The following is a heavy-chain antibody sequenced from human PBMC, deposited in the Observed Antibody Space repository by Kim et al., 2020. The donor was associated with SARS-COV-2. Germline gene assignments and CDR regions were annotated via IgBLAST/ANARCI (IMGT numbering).Heavy chain of an antibody. CDR1: GSTFSTYV. CDR3: AILKYAVI. CDR2: ISGGGDST. V-gene: IGHV3-23*01. J-gene: IGHJ3*02. Sequence: GGSLRLSCTASGSTFSTYVMSWVRQGPGKGLEWVSGISGGGDSTYYADSVKGRFTLSRDSSKNTLYLQMTSLRAEDTAVYYCAILKYAVIWGQGTMVTVSS. D-gene: IGHD3-3*01.